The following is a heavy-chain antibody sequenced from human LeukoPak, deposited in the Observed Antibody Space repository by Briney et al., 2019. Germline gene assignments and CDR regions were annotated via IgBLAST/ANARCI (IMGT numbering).Heavy chain of an antibody. CDR3: AGAPGAYGSGGELDFDS. D-gene: IGHD3-10*01. J-gene: IGHJ4*02. CDR2: IYYSGST. CDR1: GGSISSYY. Sequence: PSETLSLTCTVSGGSISSYYWSWIRQPPGKGLEWIGYIYYSGSTNYNPSLKSRVTISVDTSKNQFSLKLSSVTAADTAVYYCAGAPGAYGSGGELDFDSWGQGTLVTVSS. V-gene: IGHV4-59*01.